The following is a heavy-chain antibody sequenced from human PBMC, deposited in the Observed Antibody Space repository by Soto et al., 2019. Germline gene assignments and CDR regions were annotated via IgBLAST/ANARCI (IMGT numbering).Heavy chain of an antibody. CDR1: GGSISSGGYY. V-gene: IGHV4-31*03. CDR3: ARSLGPFNWFVP. CDR2: IYYSGST. J-gene: IGHJ5*02. D-gene: IGHD7-27*01. Sequence: TLSLSCTVSGGSISSGGYYWSWIRQHPGKGLEWIGYIYYSGSTYYNPSLKSRVTISVDTSKNQFSLKLSSVTAADTAVYYCARSLGPFNWFVPWGQGTLVTVSS.